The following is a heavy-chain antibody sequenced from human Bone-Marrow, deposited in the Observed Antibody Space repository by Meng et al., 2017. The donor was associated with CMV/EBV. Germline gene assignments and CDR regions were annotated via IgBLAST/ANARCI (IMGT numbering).Heavy chain of an antibody. CDR2: ISSSSSTI. J-gene: IGHJ4*02. CDR1: GFTFSSYS. V-gene: IGHV3-48*04. D-gene: IGHD3-16*01. Sequence: GESLKISCAASGFTFSSYSMNWVRQAPGKGLEWVSYISSSSSTIYYADSVKGRFTISRDNAKNSLYLQMNSLRAEDTAVYYCARGGGQYWGQGTLVTVPS. CDR3: ARGGGQY.